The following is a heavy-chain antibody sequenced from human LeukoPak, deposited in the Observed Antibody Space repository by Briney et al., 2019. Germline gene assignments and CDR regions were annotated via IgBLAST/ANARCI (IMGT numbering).Heavy chain of an antibody. CDR3: ARHGGGGETYPRIFDY. CDR1: GGSISPYY. D-gene: IGHD3-10*01. V-gene: IGHV4-59*08. CDR2: IYYSGST. Sequence: SETLSLTCTVSGGSISPYYWGWIRQPPGKGLEWIGYIYYSGSTNYNPSLKSRVTISVDTSKNQFSLKLTSVTAADTAVYYCARHGGGGETYPRIFDYWGRGTLVTVSS. J-gene: IGHJ4*02.